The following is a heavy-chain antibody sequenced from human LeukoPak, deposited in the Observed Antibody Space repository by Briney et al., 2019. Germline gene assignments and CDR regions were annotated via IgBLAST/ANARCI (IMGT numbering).Heavy chain of an antibody. CDR2: ISYDGSNK. CDR3: ARDQGAWLRFPNFDY. CDR1: GFTFSSYA. J-gene: IGHJ4*02. Sequence: PGRSLRLSCAASGFTFSSYAMHWVRQAPGKGLEWVAVISYDGSNKYYADSVKGRFTISRDNSKNTLYLQMNSLRAEDTAVYYCARDQGAWLRFPNFDYWGQGTLVTVSS. D-gene: IGHD5-12*01. V-gene: IGHV3-30-3*01.